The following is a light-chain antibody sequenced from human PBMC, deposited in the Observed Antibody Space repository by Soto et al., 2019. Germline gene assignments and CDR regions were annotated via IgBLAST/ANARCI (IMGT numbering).Light chain of an antibody. CDR2: GAS. Sequence: EIVMTQSPATMSVSPGERATLSCRASQSVSSNLACYQQKPGQAPKRLIYGASTRATGSPARFSGSGSGTEFTLTISGLQSEDFAVYFCQQYNNWPWTFGQGTKVDIK. CDR1: QSVSSN. V-gene: IGKV3-15*01. J-gene: IGKJ2*02. CDR3: QQYNNWPWT.